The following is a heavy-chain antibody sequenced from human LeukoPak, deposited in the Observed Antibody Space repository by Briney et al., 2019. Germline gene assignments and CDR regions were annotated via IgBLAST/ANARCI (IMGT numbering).Heavy chain of an antibody. V-gene: IGHV3-7*05. CDR1: GFTFGSYW. D-gene: IGHD6-6*01. CDR2: IKQDGSEK. J-gene: IGHJ4*02. Sequence: PGGSLRLSCAASGFTFGSYWMSWVRQAPGKGLEWVANIKQDGSEKYYVDSVKGRFTISRDNAKNSLYLQMNSLRAEDTAVYYCARDRDSSSSFDYWGQGTLVTVSS. CDR3: ARDRDSSSSFDY.